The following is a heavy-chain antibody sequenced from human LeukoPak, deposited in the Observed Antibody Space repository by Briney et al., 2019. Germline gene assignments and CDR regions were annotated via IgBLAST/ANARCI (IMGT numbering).Heavy chain of an antibody. Sequence: QPGGSLRLSCAASGFTFSTFWMHWVRQAPGKGPVWASRINSDGSRTTYADSVKGRFTISRDNAKNTLYLQMSSLRAEDTAVYYCATSPLDSRYYFDYWGQGTLVTVSS. CDR2: INSDGSRT. V-gene: IGHV3-74*01. CDR3: ATSPLDSRYYFDY. D-gene: IGHD6-13*01. J-gene: IGHJ4*02. CDR1: GFTFSTFW.